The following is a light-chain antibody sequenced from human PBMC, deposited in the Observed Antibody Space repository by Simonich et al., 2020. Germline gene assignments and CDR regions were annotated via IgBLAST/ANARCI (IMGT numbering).Light chain of an antibody. CDR1: SSDVGGYNY. V-gene: IGLV2-8*01. CDR3: SSYAGSNNFEV. J-gene: IGLJ3*02. CDR2: EVS. Sequence: QSALTQPPSASGSPGQSVTISCTGTSSDVGGYNYVSWYQQHPGKAPKLMMYEVSERPSGVLELFSGSKSGNTASLTVSGLQAEDEADYYCSSYAGSNNFEVFGGGTKLTVL.